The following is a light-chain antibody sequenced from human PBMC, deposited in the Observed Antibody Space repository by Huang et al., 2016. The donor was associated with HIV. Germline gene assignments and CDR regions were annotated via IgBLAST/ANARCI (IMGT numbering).Light chain of an antibody. Sequence: DIVVTQSPDSLAVSLVERATISCKSSQSLLDSSLNTVKKDKLAWYHQKRGQPPRLLIYWASTRESAFPDRYSGGGSGTDFTLTISSLQADDVAVYYCQQYYRTPLTFGGGTKVEIK. CDR1: QSLLDSSLNTVKKDK. V-gene: IGKV4-1*01. CDR2: WAS. J-gene: IGKJ4*01. CDR3: QQYYRTPLT.